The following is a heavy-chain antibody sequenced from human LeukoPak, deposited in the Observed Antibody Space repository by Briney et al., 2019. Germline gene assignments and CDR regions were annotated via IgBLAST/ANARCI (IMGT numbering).Heavy chain of an antibody. CDR3: ARDPTTVTSLPYYFDD. D-gene: IGHD4-17*01. J-gene: IGHJ4*02. V-gene: IGHV4-34*01. CDR2: INHSGAT. Sequence: SETLSLTCAVSGGSFIGYHWNWIRHLPGKGLEWIGEINHSGATNYNPSLKSRVTISVETSKNQFSLKLRTMTAADTAVYYCARDPTTVTSLPYYFDDWGQGTLVTVSS. CDR1: GGSFIGYH.